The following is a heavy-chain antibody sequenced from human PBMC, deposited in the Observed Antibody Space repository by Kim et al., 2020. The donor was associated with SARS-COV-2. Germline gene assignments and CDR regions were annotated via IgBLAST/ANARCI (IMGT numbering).Heavy chain of an antibody. CDR3: ARYHTIFAVAGDAFDI. V-gene: IGHV3-48*02. CDR1: GFTFSSYS. J-gene: IGHJ3*02. D-gene: IGHD3-9*01. Sequence: GGSLRLSCAASGFTFSSYSMNWVRQAPGKGLEWVSYISSSSSTIYYADSVKGRFPISRDNAKNSLYLKMNSLRDEDAAVYYCARYHTIFAVAGDAFDIWGQGTMVTVSS. CDR2: ISSSSSTI.